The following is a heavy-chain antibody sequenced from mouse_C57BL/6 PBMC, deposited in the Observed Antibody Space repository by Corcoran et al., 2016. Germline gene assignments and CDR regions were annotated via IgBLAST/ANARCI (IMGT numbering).Heavy chain of an antibody. V-gene: IGHV1-76*01. D-gene: IGHD1-1*02. CDR3: AREVGYAMDY. J-gene: IGHJ4*01. CDR1: GYTFTDYY. CDR2: IYPGSGNT. Sequence: QVQLKQSGAELVRPGASVKLSCKASGYTFTDYYINWVKQRPGQGLEWIARIYPGSGNTYYNEKFKGKDTLTAEKSSSTAYMQLSSLTSEDSAVYFCAREVGYAMDYWGQGTSVTVSS.